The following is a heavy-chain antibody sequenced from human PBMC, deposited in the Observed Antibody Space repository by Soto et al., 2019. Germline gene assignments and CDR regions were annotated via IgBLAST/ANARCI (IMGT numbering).Heavy chain of an antibody. CDR2: ISYDGSNK. D-gene: IGHD1-1*01. CDR3: ARELDLDLFDY. J-gene: IGHJ4*02. V-gene: IGHV3-30-3*01. Sequence: GSLRLSCAASGFTFSSYAMHWVRQAPGKGLEWVAVISYDGSNKYYADSVKGRFTISRDNSKNTLYLQMNSLRAEDTAVYYCARELDLDLFDYWGQGTLVTVSS. CDR1: GFTFSSYA.